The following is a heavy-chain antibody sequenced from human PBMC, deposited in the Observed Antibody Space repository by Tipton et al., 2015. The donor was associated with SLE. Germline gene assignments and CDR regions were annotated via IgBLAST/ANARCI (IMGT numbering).Heavy chain of an antibody. V-gene: IGHV4-39*01. CDR3: ARHGNQDY. Sequence: TLSLTCTVSGGSISSSYYWGWIRQPPGKGLEWIGSIYYSGSTYYNPSLKSRVTISVDTSKNQFSLKLSSVTAADTAVYYCARHGNQDYWGQGTLVTVSS. D-gene: IGHD4-23*01. CDR1: GGSISSSYY. CDR2: IYYSGST. J-gene: IGHJ4*02.